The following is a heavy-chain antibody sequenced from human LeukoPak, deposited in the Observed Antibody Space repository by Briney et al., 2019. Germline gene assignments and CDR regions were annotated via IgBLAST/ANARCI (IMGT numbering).Heavy chain of an antibody. J-gene: IGHJ5*02. CDR3: ARDADVGDFWSGYYWPWFDP. V-gene: IGHV1-18*01. CDR2: ISAYNGNT. D-gene: IGHD3-3*01. CDR1: GYTFTHHG. Sequence: ASVKVSCKASGYTFTHHGISWVRQAPGQGLEWMGWISAYNGNTNYAQKLQGRVTMTTDTSTSTAYMELRSLRSDDTAVYYCARDADVGDFWSGYYWPWFDPWGQGTLVTVSS.